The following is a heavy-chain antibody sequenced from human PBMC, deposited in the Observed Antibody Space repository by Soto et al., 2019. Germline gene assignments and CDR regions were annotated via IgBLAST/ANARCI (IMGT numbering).Heavy chain of an antibody. Sequence: SETLSLTCTVSGDSISNDNYYWSWIRQPPGKSLEWIGHIYHTGTTYYNPSLKSRVTISGDTSKNQFSLRMASVTAADTAVYYCARQPTVTTTRRFFDSWGQGSLVTVSS. CDR1: GDSISNDNYY. CDR2: IYHTGTT. J-gene: IGHJ4*02. D-gene: IGHD4-17*01. CDR3: ARQPTVTTTRRFFDS. V-gene: IGHV4-30-4*01.